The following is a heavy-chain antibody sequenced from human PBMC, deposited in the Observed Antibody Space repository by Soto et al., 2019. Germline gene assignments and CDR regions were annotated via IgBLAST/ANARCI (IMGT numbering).Heavy chain of an antibody. V-gene: IGHV4-39*01. CDR1: GGSISSSSTY. D-gene: IGHD2-2*01. Sequence: SETLSLTCTVSGGSISSSSTYWGWIRQPPGKGLEWIGSIYHSGCSHYNPSLKSRVAISVDTSKNQFSLKVRSVTAADSAVYYCARHWIAGSAIPWGQGTLVTVSS. CDR3: ARHWIAGSAIP. J-gene: IGHJ5*02. CDR2: IYHSGCS.